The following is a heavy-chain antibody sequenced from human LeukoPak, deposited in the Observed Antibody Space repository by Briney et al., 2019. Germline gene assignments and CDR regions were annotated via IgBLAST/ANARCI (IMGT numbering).Heavy chain of an antibody. J-gene: IGHJ3*02. D-gene: IGHD6-19*01. CDR2: IYTTGST. V-gene: IGHV4-4*07. CDR1: GGSISSYC. Sequence: SETLSLTCTVSGGSISSYCWTWIRQPAGKGLEWIGRIYTTGSTVYNPALQSRVTMSLDTSKNQFSLRLTSVTAADTAIYYCARVLYSSGWFDAFDIWGQGTMVTVSS. CDR3: ARVLYSSGWFDAFDI.